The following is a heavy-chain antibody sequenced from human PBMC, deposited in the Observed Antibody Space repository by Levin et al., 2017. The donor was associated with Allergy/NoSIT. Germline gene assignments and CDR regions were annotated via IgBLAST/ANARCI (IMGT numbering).Heavy chain of an antibody. Sequence: SVKVSCKASGGTFSSYAISWVRQAPGQGLEWMGGIIPIFGTANYAQKFQGRVTITADESTSTAYMELSSLRSEDTAVYYCAREVQWLPQTRGRSRAGFDYWGQGTLVTVSS. CDR2: IIPIFGTA. CDR1: GGTFSSYA. CDR3: AREVQWLPQTRGRSRAGFDY. D-gene: IGHD6-19*01. J-gene: IGHJ4*02. V-gene: IGHV1-69*13.